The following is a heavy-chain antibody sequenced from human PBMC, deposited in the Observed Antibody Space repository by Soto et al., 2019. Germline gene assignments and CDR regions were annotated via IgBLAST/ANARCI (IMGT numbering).Heavy chain of an antibody. CDR2: ISSGGRNI. V-gene: IGHV3-30*03. J-gene: IGHJ4*02. D-gene: IGHD3-10*01. Sequence: ESGGGVVQPGRSLRLSCVASGFTFSRYDMHWVRQAPGKGLEWVAVISSGGRNIYYKDSVKGRFTIARDNSGNTLYLQMNSLRREDTGVYFCARECGGRGLDFWGQGTLVTV. CDR3: ARECGGRGLDF. CDR1: GFTFSRYD.